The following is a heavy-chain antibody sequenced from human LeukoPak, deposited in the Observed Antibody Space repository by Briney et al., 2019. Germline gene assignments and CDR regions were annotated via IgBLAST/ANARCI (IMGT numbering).Heavy chain of an antibody. CDR1: GFTFSSYS. CDR3: AGAYYDFWSGYYSYDALDI. V-gene: IGHV3-21*01. CDR2: ISSSSSYI. D-gene: IGHD3-3*01. Sequence: GSLRLSCAASGFTFSSYSMNWVRQAPGKGLEWVSSISSSSSYIYYADSVKGRFTISRDNAKNSLYLQMNSLRAEDTAVYYCAGAYYDFWSGYYSYDALDIWGQGTMVTVSS. J-gene: IGHJ3*02.